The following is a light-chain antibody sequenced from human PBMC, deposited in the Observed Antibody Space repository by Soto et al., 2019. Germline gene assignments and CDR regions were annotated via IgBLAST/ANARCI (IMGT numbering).Light chain of an antibody. CDR3: CSYTTSNTRQIV. CDR2: DVS. CDR1: SNDVGGYNY. V-gene: IGLV2-14*03. Sequence: QSRLTQPASGSGSTCQSFPIPCTGNSNDVGGYNYVSWYQQHPGKAPKFMIYDVSSRPSGVSNRFSGSKSGNTASLTISGLQAEDEADYYCCSYTTSNTRQIVFGTGTKVTVL. J-gene: IGLJ1*01.